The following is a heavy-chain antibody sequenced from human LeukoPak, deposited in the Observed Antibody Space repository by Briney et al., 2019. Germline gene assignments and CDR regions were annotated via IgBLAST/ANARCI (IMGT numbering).Heavy chain of an antibody. CDR3: ARHKGSGSYYAFHY. V-gene: IGHV4-61*01. J-gene: IGHJ4*02. CDR1: GDSIRSGTYY. D-gene: IGHD1-26*01. Sequence: PSETLSLTCSVSGDSIRSGTYYWSWIRQPPGKGLEWIGYIYYSGSTNYNPSLKSRVTISVDTSKNQFSLKLSSVTAADTAVYYCARHKGSGSYYAFHYWGQGTLVTVSS. CDR2: IYYSGST.